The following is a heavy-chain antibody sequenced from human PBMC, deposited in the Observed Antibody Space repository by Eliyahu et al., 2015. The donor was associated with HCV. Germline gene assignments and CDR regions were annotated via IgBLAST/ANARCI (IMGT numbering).Heavy chain of an antibody. Sequence: EVQLVESGGGLVKPGGSLRLSCAASGFXSSXAWMSWVRQAPGKGLEWIGRIKSKTDGGTTDYAAPVKGRFTISRDDSKSTLYLQMNSLKTEDTAVYYCTXTGAPGXGFDYYLDVWGQGTTVTVSS. CDR2: IKSKTDGGTT. D-gene: IGHD3-10*01. J-gene: IGHJ6*03. CDR3: TXTGAPGXGFDYYLDV. V-gene: IGHV3-15*01. CDR1: GFXSSXAW.